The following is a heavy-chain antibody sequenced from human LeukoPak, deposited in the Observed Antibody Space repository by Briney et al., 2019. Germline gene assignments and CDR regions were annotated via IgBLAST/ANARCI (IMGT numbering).Heavy chain of an antibody. CDR2: ISGSGGST. J-gene: IGHJ4*02. D-gene: IGHD4-17*01. CDR1: GLTFSNYA. V-gene: IGHV3-23*01. CDR3: ARGANSLDYGDYGGDFDY. Sequence: GGSLRLSCAASGLTFSNYAMSWVRQAPGKGLEWVSSISGSGGSTHYADSVKGRFTISRDNSKSTMYLQVNSLRAEDTAVYYCARGANSLDYGDYGGDFDYWGQGTLVTVSS.